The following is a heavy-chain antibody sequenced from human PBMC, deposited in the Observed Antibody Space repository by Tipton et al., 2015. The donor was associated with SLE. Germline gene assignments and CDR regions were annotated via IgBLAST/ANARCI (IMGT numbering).Heavy chain of an antibody. J-gene: IGHJ4*02. CDR2: IYYSGST. CDR3: ARLLGFDY. CDR1: GGSISSSSYY. V-gene: IGHV4-39*01. D-gene: IGHD7-27*01. Sequence: LRLSCTVSGGSISSSSYYWGWIRQPPGKGLEWIGSIYYSGSTYYNPSLKSRVTISVDTSKNQFSLKLTSVTAADTAVYYCARLLGFDYWGQGTPVTVSS.